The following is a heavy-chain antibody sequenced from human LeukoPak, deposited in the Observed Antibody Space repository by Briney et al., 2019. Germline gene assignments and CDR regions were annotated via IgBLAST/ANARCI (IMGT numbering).Heavy chain of an antibody. V-gene: IGHV3-49*03. Sequence: GGSLRLSCTASGFTFGDYAMSWFRQAPGKGLEWVGFIRSKAYGGTTEYAASVKGRFTISRDDSKSIAYLQMNSLRAEDTAVYYCAREGYCSGGSCYSEDYYYYYYMDVWGKGTTVTISS. CDR1: GFTFGDYA. CDR3: AREGYCSGGSCYSEDYYYYYYMDV. J-gene: IGHJ6*03. D-gene: IGHD2-15*01. CDR2: IRSKAYGGTT.